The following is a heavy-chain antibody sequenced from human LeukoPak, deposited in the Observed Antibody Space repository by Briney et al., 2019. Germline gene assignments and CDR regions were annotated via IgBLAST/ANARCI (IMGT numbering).Heavy chain of an antibody. Sequence: ASVKVSCKASGYTFTGYYMHWVRQAPGQGLEWMGWINPNSGGTNYAQKFQGRVTMTRDTSISTAYMELSRLRSDDTAVYYYAREKEEGANYWYFDLWGRGTLVSVSS. J-gene: IGHJ2*01. CDR1: GYTFTGYY. V-gene: IGHV1-2*02. CDR2: INPNSGGT. CDR3: AREKEEGANYWYFDL. D-gene: IGHD3-16*01.